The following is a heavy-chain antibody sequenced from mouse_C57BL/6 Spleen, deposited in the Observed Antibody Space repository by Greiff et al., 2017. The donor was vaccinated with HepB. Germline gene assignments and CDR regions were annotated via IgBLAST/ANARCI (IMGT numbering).Heavy chain of an antibody. CDR2: IDPSDSYT. CDR1: GYTFTSYW. V-gene: IGHV1-69*01. CDR3: ARYSPYAMDY. D-gene: IGHD2-12*01. J-gene: IGHJ4*01. Sequence: QVQLQQPGAELVMPGASVKLSCKASGYTFTSYWMHWVKQRPGQDLEWIGEIDPSDSYTNYNQKFKGKSTLTVDKSSSTAYMQLSSLTSEDSAVYYCARYSPYAMDYWGQGTSVTVSS.